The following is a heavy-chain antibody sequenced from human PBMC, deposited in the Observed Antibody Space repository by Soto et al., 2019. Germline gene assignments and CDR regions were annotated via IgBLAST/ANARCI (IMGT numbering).Heavy chain of an antibody. V-gene: IGHV3-30*18. J-gene: IGHJ4*02. D-gene: IGHD1-1*01. CDR1: GFTFSSYG. CDR3: AKDLAKATVATTAFTY. Sequence: QVQLVESGGGVVQPGRSLRLSCAASGFTFSSYGMHWVRQAPGKGLEWVAVISYDGSNKYYADSVKGRFTISRDNSKNPCYLKMTSRRAEDTAVNYWAKDLAKATVATTAFTYGGQGTLVTFS. CDR2: ISYDGSNK.